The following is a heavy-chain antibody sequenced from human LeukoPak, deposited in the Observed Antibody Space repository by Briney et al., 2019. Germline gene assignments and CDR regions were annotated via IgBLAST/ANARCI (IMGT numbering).Heavy chain of an antibody. D-gene: IGHD3-22*01. CDR1: GFTFSNYA. Sequence: GGSLRLSCAASGFTFSNYAMTWVRQAPGKGLEWVSSISSSSSYIYYADSVKGRFTISRDNAKNSLYLQMNSLRAEDTAVYYCARTTDYYDSSGYPFDYWGQGTLVTVSS. J-gene: IGHJ4*02. CDR3: ARTTDYYDSSGYPFDY. V-gene: IGHV3-21*01. CDR2: ISSSSSYI.